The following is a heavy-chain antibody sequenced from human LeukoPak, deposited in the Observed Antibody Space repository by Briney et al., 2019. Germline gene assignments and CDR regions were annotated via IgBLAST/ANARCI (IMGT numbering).Heavy chain of an antibody. V-gene: IGHV4-34*01. J-gene: IGHJ6*03. CDR1: GGSFSTYS. D-gene: IGHD4-11*01. CDR2: INYSGNT. Sequence: SETLSLTCAVYGGSFSTYSWSWIRQPPGKGLEWIGDINYSGNTNYNPSFKSRVIASIDTSKDQFSLKLNSVTAGGTAVYYCARHVDMTTVNYYYLDVWGKGTTVTVSS. CDR3: ARHVDMTTVNYYYLDV.